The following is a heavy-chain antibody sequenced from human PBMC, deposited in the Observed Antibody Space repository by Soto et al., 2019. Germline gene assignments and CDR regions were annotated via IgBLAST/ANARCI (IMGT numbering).Heavy chain of an antibody. CDR2: VYSTGST. Sequence: AETLALTFSVSGDSITTNGYYWGWIRQPPVKGLQWIGNVYSTGSTFSHPSLTSRVFISVDTSKNKFSLRLTSVTAADTAVYYCARSHYTYGLLIDYWGPGIMV. V-gene: IGHV4-39*01. D-gene: IGHD2-8*01. CDR3: ARSHYTYGLLIDY. CDR1: GDSITTNGYY. J-gene: IGHJ4*02.